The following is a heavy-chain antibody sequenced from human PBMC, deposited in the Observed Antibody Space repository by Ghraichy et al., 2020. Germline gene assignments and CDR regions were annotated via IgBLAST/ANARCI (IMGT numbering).Heavy chain of an antibody. CDR1: GGTFSSYA. CDR2: IIPIFGTA. V-gene: IGHV1-69*13. J-gene: IGHJ4*02. D-gene: IGHD6-6*01. Sequence: SVKVSCKASGGTFSSYAISWVRQAPGQGLEWMGGIIPIFGTANYAQKFQGRVTITADESTSTAYMELSSLRSEDTAVYYCATVIWLPEYSSSPGFDYWGQGTLVTVSS. CDR3: ATVIWLPEYSSSPGFDY.